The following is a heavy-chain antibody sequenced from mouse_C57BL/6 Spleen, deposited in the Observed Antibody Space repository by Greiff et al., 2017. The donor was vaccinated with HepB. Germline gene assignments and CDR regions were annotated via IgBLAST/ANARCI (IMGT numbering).Heavy chain of an antibody. V-gene: IGHV1-18*01. CDR2: INPNNGGT. CDR1: GYTFTDYN. D-gene: IGHD2-2*01. Sequence: EVMLVESGPELVKPGASVKIPCKASGYTFTDYNMDWVKQSHGKSLEWIGDINPNNGGTIYNQKFKGKATLTVDKSSSTAYMELRSLTSEDTAVYYCARGGYDGYAMDYWGQGTSVTVSS. J-gene: IGHJ4*01. CDR3: ARGGYDGYAMDY.